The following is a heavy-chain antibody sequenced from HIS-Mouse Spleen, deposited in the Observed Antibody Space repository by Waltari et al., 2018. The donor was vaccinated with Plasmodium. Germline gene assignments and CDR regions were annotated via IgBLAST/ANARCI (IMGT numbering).Heavy chain of an antibody. V-gene: IGHV1-2*02. Sequence: QVQLVQSGAEVKKPGASVKVSCKASGYTLTGYYMHWVRQAPGQGLEWMGWINPTSGGTNYAQKFQGRVTMTRDTSISTAYMELSRLRSDDTAVYYCARWIAAARYLDYWGQGTLVTVSS. CDR1: GYTLTGYY. CDR3: ARWIAAARYLDY. CDR2: INPTSGGT. J-gene: IGHJ4*02. D-gene: IGHD6-13*01.